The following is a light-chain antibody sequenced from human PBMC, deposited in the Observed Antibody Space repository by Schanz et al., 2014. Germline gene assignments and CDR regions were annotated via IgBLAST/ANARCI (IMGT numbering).Light chain of an antibody. CDR2: GAF. J-gene: IGKJ4*01. V-gene: IGKV3-20*01. CDR3: QQYSKSPLT. CDR1: QRVNTNF. Sequence: EIVLTQSPGALSLSPGERATFSCRASQRVNTNFLAWYQQKPGQAPRLLIYGAFDRATGIPDRFSGSGSGTVFTLTISRLEPEDFAVYYCQQYSKSPLTFGGGTKVEI.